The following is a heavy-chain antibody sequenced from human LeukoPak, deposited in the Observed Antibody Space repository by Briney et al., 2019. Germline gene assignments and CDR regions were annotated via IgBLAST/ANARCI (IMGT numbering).Heavy chain of an antibody. J-gene: IGHJ4*02. D-gene: IGHD2-15*01. CDR2: INPNSGGT. Sequence: ASVKVSCKASGYTFTGYYMHWVRQAPGQGLEWMGWINPNSGGTNYAQKFQGRVTMTRDTSISTAYMEASRLRSDDTAVYYCARDGRYCSGGSCYANYYFDYWGQGTLVTVSS. CDR1: GYTFTGYY. V-gene: IGHV1-2*02. CDR3: ARDGRYCSGGSCYANYYFDY.